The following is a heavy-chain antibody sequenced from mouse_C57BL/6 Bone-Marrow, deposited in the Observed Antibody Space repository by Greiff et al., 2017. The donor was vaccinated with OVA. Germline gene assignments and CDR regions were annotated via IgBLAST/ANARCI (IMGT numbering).Heavy chain of an antibody. CDR3: ARGAGYRGSYAMDY. V-gene: IGHV1-81*01. Sequence: VQVVESGAELARPGASVKLSCKASGYTFTSYGISWVKQRTGQGLEWIGEIYPRSGNTYYNEKFKGKATLTADKSSSTAYMELRSLTSEDSAVYFCARGAGYRGSYAMDYWGQGTSVTVSS. D-gene: IGHD2-14*01. CDR2: IYPRSGNT. CDR1: GYTFTSYG. J-gene: IGHJ4*01.